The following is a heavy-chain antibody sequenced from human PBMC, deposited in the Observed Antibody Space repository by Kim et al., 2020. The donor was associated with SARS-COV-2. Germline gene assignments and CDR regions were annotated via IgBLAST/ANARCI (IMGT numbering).Heavy chain of an antibody. V-gene: IGHV3-74*01. Sequence: GGSLRLSCEASGFTLTNYWMNWVRQGPGKGLVWVSRSNSDGSVTHYADSVKGRFTISRDNAKNTLFLHLNSLGVEDTAIYYCARGSFQQGFDPWGQGTLVTVSS. CDR2: SNSDGSVT. CDR3: ARGSFQQGFDP. CDR1: GFTLTNYW. D-gene: IGHD6-13*01. J-gene: IGHJ5*02.